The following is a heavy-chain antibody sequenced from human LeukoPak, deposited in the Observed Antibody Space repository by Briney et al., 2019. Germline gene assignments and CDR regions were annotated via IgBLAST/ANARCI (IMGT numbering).Heavy chain of an antibody. CDR1: GFNFDRYT. CDR2: AGWAGGTT. V-gene: IGHV3-43*01. J-gene: IGHJ4*02. Sequence: GGSLRLSCATSGFNFDRYTIHWVRQASGKGLEWVSLAGWAGGTTYYSDSVRGRFTISRDSGKNSVYLQMNSLTTDDTAFYFCAKELDTMFFDYWGQGALVTVSS. D-gene: IGHD5-18*01. CDR3: AKELDTMFFDY.